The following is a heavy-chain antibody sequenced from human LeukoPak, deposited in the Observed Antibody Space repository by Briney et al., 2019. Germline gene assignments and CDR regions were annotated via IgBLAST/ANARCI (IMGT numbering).Heavy chain of an antibody. J-gene: IGHJ4*02. CDR1: GGSISSSSYY. CDR2: INYSVST. CDR3: ARQKSVFDY. Sequence: SETLSLTCTVSGGSISSSSYYWGWIRHPPGKGREWIGCINYSVSTYYTPSLKSPVTISVDTSKNPFSLKLSSVTAADTAVYYCARQKSVFDYWGQGTLVTVSS. V-gene: IGHV4-39*01.